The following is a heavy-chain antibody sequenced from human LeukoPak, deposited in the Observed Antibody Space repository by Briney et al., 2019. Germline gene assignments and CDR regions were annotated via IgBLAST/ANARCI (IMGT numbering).Heavy chain of an antibody. CDR2: ISSSSSYI. Sequence: PGGSLRLSCAASGFTFSSYALNWVRQAPGKGLEWVSSISSSSSYIYYADSVKGRFTISRDNAKNSLYLQINSLRAEDTAVYYCASSDQPGGDYCSSTSCYLGWFDPWGQGTLVTVSS. CDR1: GFTFSSYA. J-gene: IGHJ5*02. D-gene: IGHD2-2*01. V-gene: IGHV3-21*01. CDR3: ASSDQPGGDYCSSTSCYLGWFDP.